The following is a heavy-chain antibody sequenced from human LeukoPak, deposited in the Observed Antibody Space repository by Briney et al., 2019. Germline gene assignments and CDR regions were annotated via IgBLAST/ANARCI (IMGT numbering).Heavy chain of an antibody. CDR1: GGTFSSYA. Sequence: GSSVKVSCKASGGTFSSYAISWVRQAPGQGLEWMGGIIPIFGTANYAQKFQGRVTITRDTSASTAYMELSSLRSEDTAVYYCARDPDCSSTSCYTGGYYGMDVWGQGTTVTVSS. CDR2: IIPIFGTA. D-gene: IGHD2-2*02. J-gene: IGHJ6*02. CDR3: ARDPDCSSTSCYTGGYYGMDV. V-gene: IGHV1-69*05.